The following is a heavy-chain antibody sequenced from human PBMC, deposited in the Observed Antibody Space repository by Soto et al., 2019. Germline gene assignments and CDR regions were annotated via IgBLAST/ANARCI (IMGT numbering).Heavy chain of an antibody. V-gene: IGHV3-7*01. CDR2: IKQDGSEK. CDR3: ARDLDYYGSGSYYNTGDY. D-gene: IGHD3-10*01. J-gene: IGHJ4*02. CDR1: GFTFSSYW. Sequence: GGSLRLSCAASGFTFSSYWMSWVRQAPGKGLEWVANIKQDGSEKYYVDSVKGRFTISRDNAKNSLYLQMNSLRAEDTAVCYCARDLDYYGSGSYYNTGDYWGQGTLVTVSS.